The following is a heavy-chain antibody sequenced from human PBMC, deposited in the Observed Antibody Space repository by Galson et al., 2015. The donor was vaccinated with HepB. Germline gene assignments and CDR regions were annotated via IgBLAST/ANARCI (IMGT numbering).Heavy chain of an antibody. Sequence: LSLTCAVSGGSISSDYWSWIRQPPGKGLEWIGYIYYSGSTYYNPSLKSRVTISVDTSKNQFSLKLSSVTAADTAVYYCARENTGGYYYGMDVWGQGTTVTVSS. J-gene: IGHJ6*02. V-gene: IGHV4-30-4*01. CDR2: IYYSGST. CDR1: GGSISSDY. D-gene: IGHD7-27*01. CDR3: ARENTGGYYYGMDV.